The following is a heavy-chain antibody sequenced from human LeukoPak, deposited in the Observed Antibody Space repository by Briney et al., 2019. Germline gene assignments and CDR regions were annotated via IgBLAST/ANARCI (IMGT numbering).Heavy chain of an antibody. CDR3: AKVGTYEILTGYSPHLDY. V-gene: IGHV3-23*01. D-gene: IGHD3-9*01. Sequence: PGGSLRLSCAASGFVFSSYAMTWVRQTPGKGLEWVSDTSGGGGSTYYADSVKGRFTISRDNSKDTLYLQLNSLRAEDTAAYYCAKVGTYEILTGYSPHLDYWGQGTLVTVSS. J-gene: IGHJ4*02. CDR1: GFVFSSYA. CDR2: TSGGGGST.